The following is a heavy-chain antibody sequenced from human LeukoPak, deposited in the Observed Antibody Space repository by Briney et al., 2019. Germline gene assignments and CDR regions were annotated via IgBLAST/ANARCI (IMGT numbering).Heavy chain of an antibody. CDR1: GGSISSYY. CDR3: ARASLPVAGRFWFDP. CDR2: IYTSGST. J-gene: IGHJ5*02. V-gene: IGHV4-4*07. Sequence: SETLSLTCTVSGGSISSYYWSWIRQPAGKGLEWIGRIYTSGSTNYNPSLKSRVTMSVDTSKNQFSLKLSSVTAADTSVYYCARASLPVAGRFWFDPWGQGTLVTASS. D-gene: IGHD6-19*01.